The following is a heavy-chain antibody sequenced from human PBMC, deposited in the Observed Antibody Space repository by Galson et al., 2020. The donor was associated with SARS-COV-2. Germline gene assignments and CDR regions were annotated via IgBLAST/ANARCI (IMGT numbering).Heavy chain of an antibody. CDR2: IYSGGST. CDR1: GFTVSSDY. V-gene: IGHV3-66*02. Sequence: GGSLRLSCAASGFTVSSDYMSWVRQAPGKGLEWVTAIYSGGSTYYADSVRGRFTISRDNSKNTVYLQMNSLRGDDTAVYYCARDQLTSNNWLDAFDLWGQGTMVTVSS. D-gene: IGHD1-1*01. J-gene: IGHJ3*01. CDR3: ARDQLTSNNWLDAFDL.